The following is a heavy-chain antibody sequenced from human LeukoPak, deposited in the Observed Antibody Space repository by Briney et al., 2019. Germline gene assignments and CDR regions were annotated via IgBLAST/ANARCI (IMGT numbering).Heavy chain of an antibody. CDR2: ISGSGGST. D-gene: IGHD5-12*01. J-gene: IGHJ6*02. CDR3: AKVSGPYYYYYGMDV. CDR1: GFTFSSYA. Sequence: PGGSLRLSCAASGFTFSSYAMSWVRQAPGKGLEWVSAISGSGGSTYYADSVKGRFTISRDNSKNTLYLQMNSLRAEDTAVYYCAKVSGPYYYYYGMDVWGQGTTVTVSS. V-gene: IGHV3-23*01.